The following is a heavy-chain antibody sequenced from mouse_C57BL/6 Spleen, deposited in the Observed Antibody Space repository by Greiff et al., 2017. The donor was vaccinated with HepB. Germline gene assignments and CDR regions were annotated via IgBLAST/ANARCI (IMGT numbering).Heavy chain of an antibody. J-gene: IGHJ1*03. D-gene: IGHD1-1*01. Sequence: EVHLVESGGGLVKPGGSLKLSCAASGFTFSSYAMSWVRQTPEKRLEWVATISDGGSYTYYPDNVKGRFTISRDNAKNNLYLQMSHLKSEDTAMYYCARESDYGSSYGWYFDVWGTGTTVTVSS. CDR2: ISDGGSYT. V-gene: IGHV5-4*01. CDR3: ARESDYGSSYGWYFDV. CDR1: GFTFSSYA.